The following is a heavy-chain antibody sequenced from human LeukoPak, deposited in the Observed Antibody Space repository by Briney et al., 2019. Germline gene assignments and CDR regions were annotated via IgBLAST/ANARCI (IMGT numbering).Heavy chain of an antibody. D-gene: IGHD2-15*01. Sequence: SETLSLTCAVYGGSFSGYYWSWVRQPPGKGLEWIGEINHSGSTNYNPSLKSRVTISVDTSKNQFSLKLSSVTAADTAVYYCARGSSRIVWGKGTTVTVSS. V-gene: IGHV4-34*01. J-gene: IGHJ6*04. CDR2: INHSGST. CDR3: ARGSSRIV. CDR1: GGSFSGYY.